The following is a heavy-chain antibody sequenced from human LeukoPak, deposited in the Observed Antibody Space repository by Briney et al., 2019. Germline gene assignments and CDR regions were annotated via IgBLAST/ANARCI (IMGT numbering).Heavy chain of an antibody. CDR3: ARAPRWLQFSSYGY. V-gene: IGHV1-18*01. CDR1: GYTFTSYG. Sequence: ASVKVSCKASGYTFTSYGISWVRQAPGQGLEWMGWISAYNGNTNYAQKLQGRVTMTTDTSTSTAYMELRSLRSDDTAVYYCARAPRWLQFSSYGYWGQGTLVTVSS. D-gene: IGHD5-24*01. CDR2: ISAYNGNT. J-gene: IGHJ4*02.